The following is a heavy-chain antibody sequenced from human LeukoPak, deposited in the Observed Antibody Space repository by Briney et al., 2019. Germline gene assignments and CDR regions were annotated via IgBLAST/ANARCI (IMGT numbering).Heavy chain of an antibody. D-gene: IGHD6-13*01. J-gene: IGHJ4*02. CDR1: GFTFSSYG. CDR3: ARARGAAGNYYYFDY. V-gene: IGHV3-33*01. Sequence: PGGSLRLSCAASGFTFSSYGMHWVRQAPGKGLEWVAVIWYDGSNKYYADSVKGRFTISRDNSKNTLYLQMNGLRAEDTAVYYCARARGAAGNYYYFDYWGQGTLVTVSS. CDR2: IWYDGSNK.